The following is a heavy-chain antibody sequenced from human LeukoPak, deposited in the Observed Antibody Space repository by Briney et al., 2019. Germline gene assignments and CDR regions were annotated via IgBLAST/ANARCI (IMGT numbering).Heavy chain of an antibody. J-gene: IGHJ5*02. Sequence: GGSLRLSCAASGFTFSSYAMSWVRQAPGKGLEWVSAISGSGGSTYYADSVKGRFTISRDNSKNTLYLQMNSLRAEDTAVYYCAKERMVRGVILYSESFDPWGQGTLVTVSS. CDR3: AKERMVRGVILYSESFDP. D-gene: IGHD3-10*01. CDR2: ISGSGGST. CDR1: GFTFSSYA. V-gene: IGHV3-23*01.